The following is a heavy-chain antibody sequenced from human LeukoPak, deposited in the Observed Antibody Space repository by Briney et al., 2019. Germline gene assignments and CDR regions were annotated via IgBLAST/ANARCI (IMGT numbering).Heavy chain of an antibody. CDR2: IYYSGST. Sequence: SSETLSLTCTVSSDSISSSTYYWGWIRQPPGKGLEWIGSIYYSGSTYYKTSLKSRVTISVDTSKKQFSLRLSSVTAADTAVYYCARHVRFCSGGTCHGPDYFDYWGQGTLATVSS. J-gene: IGHJ4*02. D-gene: IGHD2-15*01. V-gene: IGHV4-39*01. CDR1: SDSISSSTYY. CDR3: ARHVRFCSGGTCHGPDYFDY.